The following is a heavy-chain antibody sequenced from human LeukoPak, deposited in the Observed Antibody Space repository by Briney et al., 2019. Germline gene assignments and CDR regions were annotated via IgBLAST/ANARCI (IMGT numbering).Heavy chain of an antibody. D-gene: IGHD2-2*01. Sequence: PSETLSLTRAVYGGSFNGYSWSWIRQPPRKGLEWIGEINHSGSTHYNPSLKSRVTISVDTSKNKFSLKLSSVTAADTAVYYCARGGNVDVVVPAARPYYFDYWGQGTLVTVSS. J-gene: IGHJ4*02. CDR2: INHSGST. CDR1: GGSFNGYS. CDR3: ARGGNVDVVVPAARPYYFDY. V-gene: IGHV4-34*01.